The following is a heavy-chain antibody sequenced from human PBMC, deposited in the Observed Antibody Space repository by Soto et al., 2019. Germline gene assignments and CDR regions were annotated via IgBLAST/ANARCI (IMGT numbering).Heavy chain of an antibody. V-gene: IGHV3-74*01. CDR1: GFTFGNSW. J-gene: IGHJ4*02. CDR3: ATAEVDY. CDR2: MNSDGSST. Sequence: XGSLRLSCAAAGFTFGNSWMHWVRQAPGKGLEWVSRMNSDGSSTNYADSVKGRFTVSRDNAKDTLYLQMNSLRAEDTAVYYCATAEVDYWGPGTLVTVSS.